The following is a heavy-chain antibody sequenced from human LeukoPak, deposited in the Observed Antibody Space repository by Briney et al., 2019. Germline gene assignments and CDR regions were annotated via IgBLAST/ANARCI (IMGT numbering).Heavy chain of an antibody. J-gene: IGHJ6*03. CDR3: ARGPSSSFYMDV. V-gene: IGHV3-64*02. CDR2: VTGNARSK. CDR1: GFMFSDYT. Sequence: PGGSLRLSCAGSGFMFSDYTMHWVRQAPGKGLEYVSAVTGNARSKYHADSVRGRFTISRDNSKDTLYLQMGSLRPGDTAVYYCARGPSSSFYMDVWGKGTTVTISS.